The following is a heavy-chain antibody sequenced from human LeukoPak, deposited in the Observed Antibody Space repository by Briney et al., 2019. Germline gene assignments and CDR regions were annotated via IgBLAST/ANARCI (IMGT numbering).Heavy chain of an antibody. J-gene: IGHJ6*03. CDR2: ISSSSSYK. Sequence: GGSLRLSCAASGFTVSSNYMSWVRQAPGKGLEWVSFISSSSSYKYYADSVKGRFTISRDNAKNSLYLQMNSLRAEDTAVYYCARGREREQLVVFRYYYYMDVWGKGTTVTVSS. V-gene: IGHV3-21*01. CDR1: GFTVSSNY. CDR3: ARGREREQLVVFRYYYYMDV. D-gene: IGHD6-13*01.